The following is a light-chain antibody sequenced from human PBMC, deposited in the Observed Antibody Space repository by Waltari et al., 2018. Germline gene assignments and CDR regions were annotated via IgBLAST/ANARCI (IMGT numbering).Light chain of an antibody. Sequence: DIQMTQSPSTLSASVGDRVTITCRASQRMSSWLAWYQQKPGKAPKVLIYDAYSLESGVPSRFSGSGSGTEFTLTINSLQPDDFATYFCQQYNSYPFTFGQGTRLEI. CDR1: QRMSSW. CDR3: QQYNSYPFT. V-gene: IGKV1-5*01. CDR2: DAY. J-gene: IGKJ2*01.